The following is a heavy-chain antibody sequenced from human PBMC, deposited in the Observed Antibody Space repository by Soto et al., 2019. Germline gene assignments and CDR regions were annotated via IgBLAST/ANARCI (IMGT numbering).Heavy chain of an antibody. J-gene: IGHJ4*02. Sequence: QVQLVESGGGVVQPGRSLRLSCAASGFTFSSYGMHWVRQAPGKGLEWVAVISYDGSNKYYADSVKGRFTISRDNSKNTLYLQMNSLRAEDSAVYYCAKKATYYYDSSGYRLDYWGQGTLVTVSS. D-gene: IGHD3-22*01. CDR3: AKKATYYYDSSGYRLDY. CDR1: GFTFSSYG. CDR2: ISYDGSNK. V-gene: IGHV3-30*18.